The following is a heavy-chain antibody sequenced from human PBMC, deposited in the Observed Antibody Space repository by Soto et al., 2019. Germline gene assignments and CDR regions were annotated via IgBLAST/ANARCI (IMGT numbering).Heavy chain of an antibody. V-gene: IGHV1-69*05. Sequence: SVKVSCKASGGTFSSYAISWVRQAPGQGLEWMGGIIPIFGTANYAQKFQDRVTMTRDTSTSTVYMDLSSLRSEDTAVYYCARENIVAMIGCMDVWGQGTTVTVSS. CDR2: IIPIFGTA. J-gene: IGHJ6*02. CDR1: GGTFSSYA. D-gene: IGHD5-12*01. CDR3: ARENIVAMIGCMDV.